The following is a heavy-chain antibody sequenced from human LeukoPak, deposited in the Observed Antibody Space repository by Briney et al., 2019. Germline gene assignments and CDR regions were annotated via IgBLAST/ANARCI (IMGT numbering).Heavy chain of an antibody. J-gene: IGHJ4*02. CDR1: GFTFSSYA. Sequence: GRSLRLSCAASGFTFSSYAMHWVRQAPGKGLEWVAVISYDGSNKYYADSVKGRFTISRDNSKNTLYLQMNSLRAEDTAVYYCARGGALDYWGRGTLVTVSS. CDR3: ARGGALDY. V-gene: IGHV3-30-3*01. CDR2: ISYDGSNK.